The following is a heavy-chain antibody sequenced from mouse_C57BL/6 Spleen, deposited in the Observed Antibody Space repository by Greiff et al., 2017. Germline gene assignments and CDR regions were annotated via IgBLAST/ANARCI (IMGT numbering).Heavy chain of an antibody. V-gene: IGHV14-2*01. D-gene: IGHD1-3*01. CDR1: GFNIKDYY. Sequence: EVHVKQSGAELVKPGASVKLSCTASGFNIKDYYMHWVKQRTEQGLEWIGRIDPEDGETKYAPKFQGKATITADKSSNTAYLQLSSLPSEDTAVYYCARAIVAHWYFDYWGTGTTVTVSS. CDR2: IDPEDGET. CDR3: ARAIVAHWYFDY. J-gene: IGHJ1*03.